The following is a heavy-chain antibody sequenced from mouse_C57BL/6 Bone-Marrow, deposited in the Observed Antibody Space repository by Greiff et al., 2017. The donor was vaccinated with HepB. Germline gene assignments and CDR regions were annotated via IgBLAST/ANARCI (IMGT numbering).Heavy chain of an antibody. Sequence: VQLQQSGPELVKPGASVKISCKASGYTFTDYYMNWVKQSHGKSLEWIGDINPNNGGTSYNQKFKGKATLTVDKSSSTAYMELRSLTSEDSAVYYCARWLLQTWFAYWGQGTLVTVSA. CDR1: GYTFTDYY. J-gene: IGHJ3*01. D-gene: IGHD2-3*01. V-gene: IGHV1-26*01. CDR3: ARWLLQTWFAY. CDR2: INPNNGGT.